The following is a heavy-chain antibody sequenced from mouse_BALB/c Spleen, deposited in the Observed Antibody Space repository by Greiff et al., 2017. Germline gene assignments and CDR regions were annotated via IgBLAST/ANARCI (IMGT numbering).Heavy chain of an antibody. D-gene: IGHD2-14*01. Sequence: EVKLVESGGGLVQPGGSRKLSCAASGFTFSSFGMHWVRQAPEKGLEWVAYISSGSSTIYYADTVKGRFTISRDNPKNTLFLQMTSLRSEDTAMYYGARYDYAMDYWGQGTSVTVSS. J-gene: IGHJ4*01. CDR3: ARYDYAMDY. V-gene: IGHV5-17*02. CDR1: GFTFSSFG. CDR2: ISSGSSTI.